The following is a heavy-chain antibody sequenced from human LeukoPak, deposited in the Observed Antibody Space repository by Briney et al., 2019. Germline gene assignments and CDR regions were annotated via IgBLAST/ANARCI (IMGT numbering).Heavy chain of an antibody. Sequence: SETLSLTCTVSGGSISHYYWSWIRQPAGKGLEWIGRIYTSGSTNYNPSLKSRVTLSMDTSKNQYSLKMTSVTAADTAVYYCAREGGRQWLVSGALDSWGQGTLVTVSS. V-gene: IGHV4-4*07. CDR2: IYTSGST. CDR3: AREGGRQWLVSGALDS. D-gene: IGHD6-19*01. J-gene: IGHJ5*01. CDR1: GGSISHYY.